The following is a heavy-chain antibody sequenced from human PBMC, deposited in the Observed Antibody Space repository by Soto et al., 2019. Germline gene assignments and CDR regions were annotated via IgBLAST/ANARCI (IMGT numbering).Heavy chain of an antibody. J-gene: IGHJ5*02. CDR1: GGSISSYY. D-gene: IGHD2-2*01. V-gene: IGHV4-59*01. Sequence: PSETLSLTCTVSGGSISSYYWSWIRQPPGKGLEWIGYIYYSGSTNYNPSPKSRVTISVDTSKNQFSLKLSSVTAADTAVYYCARDHCSSNSCYEWFGWFALWGQGTLVSASS. CDR3: ARDHCSSNSCYEWFGWFAL. CDR2: IYYSGST.